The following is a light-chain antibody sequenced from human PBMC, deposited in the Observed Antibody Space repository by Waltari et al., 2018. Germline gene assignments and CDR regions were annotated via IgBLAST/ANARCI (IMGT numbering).Light chain of an antibody. CDR2: KGS. CDR3: QQYHDYST. Sequence: DTQVTQSPSTLSASVGDSVTIPCRASQTILTWMAWYQQKPGKAPKLLIYKGSRLESGVPSRFSGTASGTEFTLTISSLQPDDSATYYCQQYHDYSTFGQGTKLEIK. CDR1: QTILTW. V-gene: IGKV1-5*03. J-gene: IGKJ2*01.